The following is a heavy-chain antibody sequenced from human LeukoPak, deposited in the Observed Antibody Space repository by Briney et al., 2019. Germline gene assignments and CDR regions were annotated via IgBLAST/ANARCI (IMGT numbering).Heavy chain of an antibody. CDR2: ISNNGGYT. J-gene: IGHJ4*02. CDR3: AKQLGYCSDGSCYFPY. CDR1: GFTFSSSA. D-gene: IGHD2-15*01. V-gene: IGHV3-23*01. Sequence: GGSLRLSCAASGFTFSSSAMSWVRQAPGKGLEWVSAISNNGGYTYYADSVQGRFTISRDNSKSTLCLLMNSLRAEDTAVYYCAKQLGYCSDGSCYFPYWGQGTLVTVSS.